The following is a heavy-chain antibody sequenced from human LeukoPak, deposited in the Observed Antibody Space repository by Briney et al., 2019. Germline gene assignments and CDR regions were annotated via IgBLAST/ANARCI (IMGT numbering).Heavy chain of an antibody. CDR3: ARVKSDSSGWYHVLD. CDR1: GFSFSGYA. J-gene: IGHJ4*02. Sequence: GGSLRLSCAASGFSFSGYAMHWVRHATGNSLEWVSGIGTAGDTHYADSVKGRFTISRENAKNSLFLQMNSLRVGDTAIYYCARVKSDSSGWYHVLDWGQGTLVTVSS. D-gene: IGHD6-19*01. CDR2: IGTAGDT. V-gene: IGHV3-13*01.